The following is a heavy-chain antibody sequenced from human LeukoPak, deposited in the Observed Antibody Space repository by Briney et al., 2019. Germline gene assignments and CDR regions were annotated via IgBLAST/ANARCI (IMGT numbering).Heavy chain of an antibody. CDR1: GGSIRSAGYS. V-gene: IGHV4-30-2*01. D-gene: IGHD2-15*01. CDR2: SYESGTT. J-gene: IGHJ4*02. Sequence: SQTLSLTCAVSGGSIRSAGYSWNWIRQPPGKGLEWIGYSYESGTTYYNPSLESRVGISVDRSKNQFSLRLTSVTAADTAVYFCVSQYCDGGNCYPYFDSWGQGTLVTVSS. CDR3: VSQYCDGGNCYPYFDS.